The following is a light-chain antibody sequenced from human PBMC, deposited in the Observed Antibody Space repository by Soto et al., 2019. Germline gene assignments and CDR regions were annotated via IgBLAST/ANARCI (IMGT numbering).Light chain of an antibody. CDR3: QQYGSSPIT. Sequence: EIVMTQSPATLSVSPGERATLSCRASQSVSSELAWYQQQPGQAPRLLMYGASNRATGIPDRFSGSESGTDFTLTISRLEPEDFAVYYCQQYGSSPITFGQGTRLEIK. V-gene: IGKV3-20*01. CDR2: GAS. CDR1: QSVSSE. J-gene: IGKJ5*01.